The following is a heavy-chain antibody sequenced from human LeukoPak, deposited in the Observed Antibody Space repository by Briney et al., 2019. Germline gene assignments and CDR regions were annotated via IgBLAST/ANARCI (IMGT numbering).Heavy chain of an antibody. CDR1: GFTFTSST. Sequence: TSVKVSCKASGFTFTSSTIQWVRQARGQRREWIGWIVVGSGNTNYAQKFQERVIITRDMSTTIVYMELSSLRSEDTAVYYCAGTPWFGELTLDYWGQGTLVTVSS. D-gene: IGHD3-10*01. V-gene: IGHV1-58*02. CDR3: AGTPWFGELTLDY. J-gene: IGHJ4*02. CDR2: IVVGSGNT.